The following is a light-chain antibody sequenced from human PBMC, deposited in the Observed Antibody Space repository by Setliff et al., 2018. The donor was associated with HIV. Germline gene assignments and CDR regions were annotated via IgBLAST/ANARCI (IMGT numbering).Light chain of an antibody. Sequence: SVLTQPRSVSGSPGQSVTISCTGTSSDVGGYNYVSWYQQHPGKAPKFMIYDVSKRPSGVPDRFSGSKSGNTASLTISGLQAEDEADYYCCSYAGSYTWIFGGGTKGTVL. J-gene: IGLJ2*01. V-gene: IGLV2-11*01. CDR2: DVS. CDR1: SSDVGGYNY. CDR3: CSYAGSYTWI.